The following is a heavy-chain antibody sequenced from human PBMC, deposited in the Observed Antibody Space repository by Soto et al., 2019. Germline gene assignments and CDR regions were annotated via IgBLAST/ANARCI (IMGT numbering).Heavy chain of an antibody. V-gene: IGHV3-23*01. CDR3: AKDPLNYYDSSGPNDY. J-gene: IGHJ4*02. D-gene: IGHD3-22*01. CDR2: ISGSGGST. Sequence: GGSLRLSCAASGFTFSSYAMSWVRQAPGKGLEWVSAISGSGGSTYYADSVKGRFTISRDNSKNTLYLQMNSLRAEDTAEYYCAKDPLNYYDSSGPNDYWGQGTLVTVSS. CDR1: GFTFSSYA.